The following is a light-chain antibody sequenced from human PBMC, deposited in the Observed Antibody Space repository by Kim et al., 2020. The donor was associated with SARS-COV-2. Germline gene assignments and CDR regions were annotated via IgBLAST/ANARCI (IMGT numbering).Light chain of an antibody. J-gene: IGKJ5*01. CDR1: QSISSY. Sequence: GTGGDRVTITCQASQSISSYLNWYQEKPGKAPKLLIDAASSLQSGGTSRFSGSGSGTDFTLTISSLQPEDFATYYCQQSYSTPPTFGQGTRLEIK. CDR3: QQSYSTPPT. CDR2: AAS. V-gene: IGKV1-39*01.